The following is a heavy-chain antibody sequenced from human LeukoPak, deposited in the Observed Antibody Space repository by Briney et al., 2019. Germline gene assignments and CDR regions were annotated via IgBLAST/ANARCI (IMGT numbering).Heavy chain of an antibody. D-gene: IGHD4-11*01. CDR2: FSSSGDRT. Sequence: PGGSLRLSCAASGFTFSSYAMHWVRQAPGKGLEWVAAFSSSGDRTYFVDSVRGRFTISRDNSKNTFYLQMSSLGVDDTAVYYCAKDSPRISVTGVEYFDHWGQGTLVTVSS. V-gene: IGHV3-23*01. CDR3: AKDSPRISVTGVEYFDH. CDR1: GFTFSSYA. J-gene: IGHJ1*01.